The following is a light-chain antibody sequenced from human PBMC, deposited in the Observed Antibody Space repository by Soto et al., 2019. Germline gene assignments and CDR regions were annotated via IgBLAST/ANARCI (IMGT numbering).Light chain of an antibody. CDR1: GLGNKY. CDR2: QDS. CDR3: QAWDSSTVI. J-gene: IGLJ2*01. Sequence: SYELTQPPSMSVSPGQTASITCSGDGLGNKYTSWYQQRPGQSPVLVMYQDSKRPSGIPERFSGSNSGNTATLTISGTQAVDEADYYCQAWDSSTVIFGGGTKVTVL. V-gene: IGLV3-1*01.